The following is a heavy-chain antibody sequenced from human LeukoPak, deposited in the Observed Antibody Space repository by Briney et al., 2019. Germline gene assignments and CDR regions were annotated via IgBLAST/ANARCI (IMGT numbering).Heavy chain of an antibody. D-gene: IGHD3-9*01. Sequence: SETLSLTCTVSGASISNTRHHWGWIRQPPGKGLEWIASIYHTGRSYYSPSLKTRVSLSIDNSNNQFSLKLTSVTAADTALYYCVRRDHDILTALQDYWGQGILVTVSS. CDR1: GASISNTRHH. CDR2: IYHTGRS. V-gene: IGHV4-39*01. CDR3: VRRDHDILTALQDY. J-gene: IGHJ4*02.